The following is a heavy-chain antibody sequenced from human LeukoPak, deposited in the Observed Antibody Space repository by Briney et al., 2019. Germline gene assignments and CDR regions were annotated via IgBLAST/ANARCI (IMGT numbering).Heavy chain of an antibody. Sequence: ASVKVSCKASSYTFTSYGISWVRQAPGQGLEWMGWVSPYNGNTNYAQKLQGRVTMTTDTSTSTAYMELRSLRSDDTAVYYCARYPSDIVVVPAAIGHFDYWGQGTLVTVSS. J-gene: IGHJ4*02. D-gene: IGHD2-2*01. CDR2: VSPYNGNT. V-gene: IGHV1-18*01. CDR3: ARYPSDIVVVPAAIGHFDY. CDR1: SYTFTSYG.